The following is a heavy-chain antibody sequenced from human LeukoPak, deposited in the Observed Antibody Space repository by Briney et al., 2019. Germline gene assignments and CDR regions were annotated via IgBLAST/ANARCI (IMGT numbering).Heavy chain of an antibody. CDR3: AREGILTGYPIFDY. Sequence: SETLSLTCTVSGGSLSIHYCSWIRQPAGKGLEWIGRIYTRGSTNYNPSLKSRVTMSVDTSKNQCSLKLSSVTAADTAVYYCAREGILTGYPIFDYWGQGTLVTVSS. CDR2: IYTRGST. V-gene: IGHV4-4*07. CDR1: GGSLSIHY. J-gene: IGHJ4*02. D-gene: IGHD3-9*01.